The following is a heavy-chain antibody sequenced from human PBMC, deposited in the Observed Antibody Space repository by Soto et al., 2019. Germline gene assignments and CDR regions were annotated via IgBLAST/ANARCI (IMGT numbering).Heavy chain of an antibody. Sequence: QVQLVQSGAEVKKPGASVKVSCKASGYTFTSYTITWVRQAPGQGLEWMGWINPYNSNTNYEQKFQDRGTMTTDTSTSTAYMELRSLRSDDTAVYYGARVDAYNQPNFGDWGQGTLVTVSS. V-gene: IGHV1-18*01. CDR1: GYTFTSYT. CDR2: INPYNSNT. J-gene: IGHJ4*02. CDR3: ARVDAYNQPNFGD. D-gene: IGHD1-1*01.